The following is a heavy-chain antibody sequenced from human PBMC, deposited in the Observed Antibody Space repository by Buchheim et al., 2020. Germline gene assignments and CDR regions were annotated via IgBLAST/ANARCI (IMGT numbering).Heavy chain of an antibody. D-gene: IGHD2-21*02. CDR2: ISNDGNRR. CDR3: AKAIRDVAVVVPATMDF. V-gene: IGHV3-30*18. J-gene: IGHJ4*02. Sequence: QVHLVESGGGVVKPGRSLRLSCDTSGFSFNTYAMHWVRQAPGKGLEWVAVISNDGNRRYYAASVKGRFSISRDASKNTLFLQMSSLRTEDTGVYYCAKAIRDVAVVVPATMDFWGQGSL. CDR1: GFSFNTYA.